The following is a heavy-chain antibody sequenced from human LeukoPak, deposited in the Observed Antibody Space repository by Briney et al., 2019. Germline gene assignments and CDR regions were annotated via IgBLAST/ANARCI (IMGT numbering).Heavy chain of an antibody. CDR1: GFTFSSYA. CDR3: AKEAPGDYDFWSGYSSNYYYGMDV. D-gene: IGHD3-3*01. J-gene: IGHJ6*02. Sequence: PGGSLRLSCAASGFTFSSYAMSWVRQAPGKGLEWVSAISGSGGSTYYADSVKGRFTISRDNSKNTLYLQMNSLRAEDTAVYYCAKEAPGDYDFWSGYSSNYYYGMDVWGQGTTVTVSS. V-gene: IGHV3-23*01. CDR2: ISGSGGST.